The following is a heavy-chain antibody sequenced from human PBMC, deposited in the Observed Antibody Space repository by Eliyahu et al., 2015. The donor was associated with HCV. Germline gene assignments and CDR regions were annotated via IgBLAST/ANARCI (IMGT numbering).Heavy chain of an antibody. D-gene: IGHD2-15*01. CDR3: ARPPPKYCSGGSCGTPPGDY. CDR2: ISSSGSTI. CDR1: GFTFSDYY. Sequence: QVQLVESGGGLVKPGGSLRLSCAASGFTFSDYYMSWIRQAPGKGLEWVSYISSSGSTIYYADSVKGRFTISRDNAKNSLYLQMNSLRAEDTAVYYCARPPPKYCSGGSCGTPPGDYWGQGTLVTVSS. V-gene: IGHV3-11*04. J-gene: IGHJ4*02.